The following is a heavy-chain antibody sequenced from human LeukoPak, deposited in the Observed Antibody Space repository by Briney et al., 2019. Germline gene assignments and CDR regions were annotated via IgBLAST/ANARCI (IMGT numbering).Heavy chain of an antibody. J-gene: IGHJ4*02. V-gene: IGHV3-23*01. Sequence: PGGSLRLSCAASGFTFSSYAMSWVRQAPGKGLEWVSAISGSGGSTYYADSVKGRFTISRDNSKNTLYLQMNSLRAEDTAVYYCAKDRRVAAAGTRSYFDYWGQGTLVTVSS. CDR2: ISGSGGST. CDR3: AKDRRVAAAGTRSYFDY. CDR1: GFTFSSYA. D-gene: IGHD6-13*01.